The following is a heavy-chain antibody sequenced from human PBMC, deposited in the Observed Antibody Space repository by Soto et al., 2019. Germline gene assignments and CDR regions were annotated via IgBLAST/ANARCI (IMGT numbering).Heavy chain of an antibody. V-gene: IGHV4-34*01. J-gene: IGHJ4*02. CDR1: GGSFSGYY. Sequence: QVQLQQWGAGLLKPSETLSLTCAVYGGSFSGYYWSWIRQPPGKGLEWIGEINHSGSTNYNPSLKSRVTISVDTAKNQFSLRLSSVTAADTAVYYCARGGTTVTTDYFDYWGQGTLVTVSS. CDR3: ARGGTTVTTDYFDY. CDR2: INHSGST. D-gene: IGHD4-17*01.